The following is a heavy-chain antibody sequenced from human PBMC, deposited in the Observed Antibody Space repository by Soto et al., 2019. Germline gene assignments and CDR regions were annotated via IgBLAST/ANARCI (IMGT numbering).Heavy chain of an antibody. CDR2: TYYRSKWYT. Sequence: QVQLQQSGPGLVKPSQTLSLTCAITGDSVSSNSAAWNWIRQPPSRGLEWLGRTYYRSKWYTDYAVSVKRRITINPETSKTHFSLQLNSVPREDTAVSYCARDPLIAAAGPYFAYWSQGTLVTFSA. D-gene: IGHD6-13*01. J-gene: IGHJ4*02. CDR1: GDSVSSNSAA. CDR3: ARDPLIAAAGPYFAY. V-gene: IGHV6-1*01.